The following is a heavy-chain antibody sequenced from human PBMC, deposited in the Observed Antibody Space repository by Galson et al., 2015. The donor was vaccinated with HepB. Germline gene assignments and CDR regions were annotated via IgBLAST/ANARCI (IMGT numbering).Heavy chain of an antibody. CDR2: IIPILGIA. D-gene: IGHD3-22*01. Sequence: SVKVSCKASGGTFSSYAISWVRQAPGQGLEWMGRIIPILGIANYAQKFQGRVTITADKSTSTAYMELSSLRSEDTAMYYCARSYYYDSSGYGPLDYWGQGTLVTVSS. V-gene: IGHV1-69*04. CDR3: ARSYYYDSSGYGPLDY. CDR1: GGTFSSYA. J-gene: IGHJ4*02.